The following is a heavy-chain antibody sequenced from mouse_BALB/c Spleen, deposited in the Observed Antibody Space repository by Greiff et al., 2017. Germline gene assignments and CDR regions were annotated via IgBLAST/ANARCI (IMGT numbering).Heavy chain of an antibody. Sequence: VQLQQPGAELVRPGASVKLSCKASGYTFTSYWINWVKQRPGQGLEWIGNIYPSDSYTNYNQKFKDKATLTVDKSSSTAYMQLSSPTSEDSAVYYCTRRYYDYDGFDYWGQGTTLTVSS. CDR1: GYTFTSYW. D-gene: IGHD2-4*01. CDR2: IYPSDSYT. CDR3: TRRYYDYDGFDY. J-gene: IGHJ2*01. V-gene: IGHV1-69*02.